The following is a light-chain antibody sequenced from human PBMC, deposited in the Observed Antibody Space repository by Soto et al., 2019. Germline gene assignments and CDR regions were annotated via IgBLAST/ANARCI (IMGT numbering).Light chain of an antibody. Sequence: DIPLTQSTSTLSASVGDRVTITCRASQSISSWLAWYQQKPGKAPKLLIYKASTLESGVPSRFSGSGSGTEFTLTISSLQPDDFATYYCQHWVDYMWTFGQGTKVEIK. J-gene: IGKJ1*01. V-gene: IGKV1-5*03. CDR2: KAS. CDR1: QSISSW. CDR3: QHWVDYMWT.